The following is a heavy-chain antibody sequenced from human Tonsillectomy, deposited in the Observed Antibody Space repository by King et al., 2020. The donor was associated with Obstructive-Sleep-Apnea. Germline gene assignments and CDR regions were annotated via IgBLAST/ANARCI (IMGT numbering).Heavy chain of an antibody. D-gene: IGHD3-9*01. V-gene: IGHV3-11*06. CDR2: ISTDSIYT. Sequence: VQLVESGGGLVKPGGSLRLSCAASGFTFSDYYMSWIRQAPGKGLGWVSYISTDSIYTNYADSVKGRFTISRDNARNSLYLQMNSLRAEDTAVYYCARGRLGGLRYFDWLLFFVYWGQGTLVTVSS. J-gene: IGHJ4*02. CDR3: ARGRLGGLRYFDWLLFFVY. CDR1: GFTFSDYY.